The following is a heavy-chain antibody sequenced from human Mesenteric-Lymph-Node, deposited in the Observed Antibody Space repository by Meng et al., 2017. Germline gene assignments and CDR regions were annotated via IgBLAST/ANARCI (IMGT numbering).Heavy chain of an antibody. J-gene: IGHJ4*02. CDR2: IYGDDDK. V-gene: IGHV2-5*02. D-gene: IGHD6-19*01. CDR1: GFSLSTSGVG. CDR3: AHRRTESRKYSTAWYNFYFDY. Sequence: QIPLKESGPTLVKPPRTLTLACTFSGFSLSTSGVGVGWIRQPPGKALEWLALIYGDDDKRYSPSLKSRLIITKDTSKNQVVLTMSNMDPVDTATYYCAHRRTESRKYSTAWYNFYFDYWGQGTLVTVFS.